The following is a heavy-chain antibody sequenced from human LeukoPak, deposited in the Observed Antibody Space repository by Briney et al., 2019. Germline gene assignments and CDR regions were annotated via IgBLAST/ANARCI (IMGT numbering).Heavy chain of an antibody. D-gene: IGHD5-24*01. V-gene: IGHV1-2*02. CDR1: GNTFTDYY. Sequence: VASVKVSCKTSGNTFTDYYIHWVRQAPGQGLEWMGWIYYISADTENVQRFQGRVTMTRDTSISTFYMDLSSLGSDDTALYYCARDPVRRDAYNLDDWGQGTLVSVS. CDR2: IYYISADT. J-gene: IGHJ4*02. CDR3: ARDPVRRDAYNLDD.